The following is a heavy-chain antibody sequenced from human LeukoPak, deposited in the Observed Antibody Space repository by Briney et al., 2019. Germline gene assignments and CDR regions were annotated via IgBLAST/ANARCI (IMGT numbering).Heavy chain of an antibody. CDR2: INPSGGST. V-gene: IGHV1-46*01. CDR3: ARGSRPVYNLLTGKRYFDY. Sequence: ASVKVSCKASGYTFTSYHMHWVRQAPGQGLEWMGIINPSGGSTNYAQNFQGRVTMTRDMSTSTVYMELSSLRSEDTVVYYCARGSRPVYNLLTGKRYFDYWGQGTLLTVSS. CDR1: GYTFTSYH. J-gene: IGHJ4*02. D-gene: IGHD3-9*01.